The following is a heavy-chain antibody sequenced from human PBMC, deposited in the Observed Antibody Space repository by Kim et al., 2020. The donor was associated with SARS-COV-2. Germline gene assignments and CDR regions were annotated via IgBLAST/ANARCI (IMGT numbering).Heavy chain of an antibody. D-gene: IGHD3-22*01. V-gene: IGHV1-69*13. CDR3: AGDSTRGSGYYYGSIYNY. Sequence: SVKVSCKASGGTFSSYAISWVRQAPGQGLEWMGGIIPIFGTANYAQKFQGRVTITADESTSTAYMELSSLRSEDTAVYYCAGDSTRGSGYYYGSIYNYWGQGTLVTVSS. CDR1: GGTFSSYA. CDR2: IIPIFGTA. J-gene: IGHJ4*02.